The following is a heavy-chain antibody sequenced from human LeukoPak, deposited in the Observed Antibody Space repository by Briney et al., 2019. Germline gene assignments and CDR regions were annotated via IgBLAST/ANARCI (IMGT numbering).Heavy chain of an antibody. J-gene: IGHJ4*02. D-gene: IGHD1-14*01. CDR3: ARVVGHHRDY. CDR2: ISSSSSYI. CDR1: GFTFSSYG. V-gene: IGHV3-21*01. Sequence: TGGSLRLSCAASGFTFSSYGMSWVRQAPGKGLEWVSCISSSSSYIYYADSVKGRFTISRDNAKNSLFLQMTSLRAEDTAVYYCARVVGHHRDYWGQGTLVTVSS.